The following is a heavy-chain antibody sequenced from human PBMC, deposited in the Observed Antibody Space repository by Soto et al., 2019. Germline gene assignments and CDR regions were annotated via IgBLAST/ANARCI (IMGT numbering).Heavy chain of an antibody. CDR1: GFNFATYA. CDR2: ITGSGDYT. Sequence: GGSLRLSCAASGFNFATYAMGWVRQAPGKGLEWVSSITGSGDYTYYADSVKGRLTISRDNSKNTLYLQMNSVRAEDTAVYYCAKDKALNYYDLMGADLYYVDYWGQGTLVTVSS. J-gene: IGHJ4*02. CDR3: AKDKALNYYDLMGADLYYVDY. V-gene: IGHV3-23*01. D-gene: IGHD3-22*01.